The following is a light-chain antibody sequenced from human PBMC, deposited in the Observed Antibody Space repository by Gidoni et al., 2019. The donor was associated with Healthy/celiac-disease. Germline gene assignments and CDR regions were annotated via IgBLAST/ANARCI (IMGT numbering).Light chain of an antibody. CDR2: AAS. Sequence: DIQLTQSPSFLSASVGDRFTITCRASQGISSYLAWYQQKPGKAPTLLIYAASTLQSGVPSRFSVSGSGTEFTLTISSLQPEDFATYYCQQLNSYPPFTFGPXTKVDIK. V-gene: IGKV1-9*01. CDR1: QGISSY. J-gene: IGKJ3*01. CDR3: QQLNSYPPFT.